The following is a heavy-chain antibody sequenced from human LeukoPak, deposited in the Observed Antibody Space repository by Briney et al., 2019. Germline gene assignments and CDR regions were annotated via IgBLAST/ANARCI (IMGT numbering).Heavy chain of an antibody. CDR2: ISGSGGST. Sequence: GGSLRLSCAASGFTFSSYAMSWVRQAPGKGLEWVSAISGSGGSTYYADSVKGRFTISRDNSKNTLYLQMNSLRAEDTAVYYCAKGGSITIFGVVITYFDYWGQGTLVTVSS. D-gene: IGHD3-3*01. V-gene: IGHV3-23*01. J-gene: IGHJ4*02. CDR3: AKGGSITIFGVVITYFDY. CDR1: GFTFSSYA.